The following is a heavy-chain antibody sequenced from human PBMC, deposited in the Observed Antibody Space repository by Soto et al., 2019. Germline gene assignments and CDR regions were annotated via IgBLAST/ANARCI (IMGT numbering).Heavy chain of an antibody. V-gene: IGHV3-9*01. CDR1: GFTFDDYS. D-gene: IGHD5-18*01. CDR3: AKDFTTMVRLCDY. J-gene: IGHJ4*02. Sequence: GGSLRLSCAASGFTFDDYSMHWVRQAPGKGPEWVSGISWDSTSIGYADSVKGRFTISRDNAKKSLYLQMNSLRAEDTAVYFCAKDFTTMVRLCDYWGQGT. CDR2: ISWDSTSI.